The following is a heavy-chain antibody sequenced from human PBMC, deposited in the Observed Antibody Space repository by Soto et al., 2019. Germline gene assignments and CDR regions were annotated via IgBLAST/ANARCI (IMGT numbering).Heavy chain of an antibody. CDR3: ARGRLATVTHHATDYYMAV. CDR1: GGSISSYY. D-gene: IGHD4-17*01. J-gene: IGHJ6*03. Sequence: SETLSLTCTVSGGSISSYYWIWIRQPPGKGLEWIGYIYYSGSTNYNPSLKSRVTISVDTSKNQFSLKLSSVTAADTAVYYCARGRLATVTHHATDYYMAVWGKGTTVTVSS. V-gene: IGHV4-59*01. CDR2: IYYSGST.